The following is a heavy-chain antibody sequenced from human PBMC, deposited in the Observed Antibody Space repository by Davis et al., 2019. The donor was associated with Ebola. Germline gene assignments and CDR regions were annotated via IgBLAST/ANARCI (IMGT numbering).Heavy chain of an antibody. V-gene: IGHV1-69*06. CDR1: GGTFSSYA. CDR2: IIPIFGTA. Sequence: LVKVSCKASGGTFSSYAISWVRQAPGQGLEWMGGIIPIFGTANYAQKFQGRVTITADKSTSTAYMELRSLRSDDTAVYYCARSITIFGVVIGFDYWGQGTLVTVSS. J-gene: IGHJ4*02. D-gene: IGHD3-3*01. CDR3: ARSITIFGVVIGFDY.